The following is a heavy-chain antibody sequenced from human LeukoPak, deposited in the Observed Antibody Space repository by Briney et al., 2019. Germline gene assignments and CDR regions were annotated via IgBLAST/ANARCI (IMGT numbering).Heavy chain of an antibody. CDR3: VRQAGGGSTTFMDV. CDR1: GGSISSYY. V-gene: IGHV4-4*09. Sequence: PSETLSLTCTVSGGSISSYYWSWIRQPPGKGLEWIGGIEYMYTSGTTNYNPSPKSRVTISVDTSKNQFSLKLNSVTAADTAMYYCVRQAGGGSTTFMDVWGKGTTVTVSS. D-gene: IGHD2-2*01. CDR2: MYTSGTT. J-gene: IGHJ6*03.